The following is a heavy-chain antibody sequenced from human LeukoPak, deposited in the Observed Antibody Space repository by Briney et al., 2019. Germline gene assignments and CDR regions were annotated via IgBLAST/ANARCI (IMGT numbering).Heavy chain of an antibody. J-gene: IGHJ5*02. CDR3: ARTTYSGWFDP. Sequence: GGSLRLSCAASGFTFSSYGMHWVRQAPGKGLEWVAVIWYDGSNKYYADSVKGRFTISRDNSKNSLYLQMNSLRAEDTAVYYCARTTYSGWFDPWGQGTLVTVSS. D-gene: IGHD5-18*01. CDR2: IWYDGSNK. CDR1: GFTFSSYG. V-gene: IGHV3-33*01.